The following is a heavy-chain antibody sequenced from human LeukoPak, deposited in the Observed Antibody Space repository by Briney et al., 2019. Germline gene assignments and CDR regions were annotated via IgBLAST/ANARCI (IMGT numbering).Heavy chain of an antibody. J-gene: IGHJ2*01. CDR3: AKGPTVVTSYWYFDL. CDR2: IQYSGDNK. Sequence: GGSLRLSCAASGFIFNAYGMHWVRQAPGKGLEWVSFIQYSGDNKFYADSVKGRFTISRDNSKNQLYLQMNSLRAEDTAVYYCAKGPTVVTSYWYFDLWGRGTLVTVSS. V-gene: IGHV3-30*02. CDR1: GFIFNAYG. D-gene: IGHD4-23*01.